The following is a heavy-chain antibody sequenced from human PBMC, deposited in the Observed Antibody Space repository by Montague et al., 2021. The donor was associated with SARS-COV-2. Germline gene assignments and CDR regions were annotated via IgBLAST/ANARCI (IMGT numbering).Heavy chain of an antibody. Sequence: VKGRFTISRDNAKNSLYLQMSSLRAEDTAVYYCARSYDILTGYQSQALDYWGQGTLVTVSS. CDR3: ARSYDILTGYQSQALDY. D-gene: IGHD3-9*01. J-gene: IGHJ4*02. V-gene: IGHV3-48*03.